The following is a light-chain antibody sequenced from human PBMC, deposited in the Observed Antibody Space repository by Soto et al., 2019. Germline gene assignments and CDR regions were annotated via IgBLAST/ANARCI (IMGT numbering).Light chain of an antibody. CDR2: DVS. CDR3: QQYNSYPWT. V-gene: IGKV1-5*01. Sequence: DIQMTQSPSTLSASVGDRVTITCRASQSFSSWLAWYQQRPGKAPNLLIHDVSSLESGVPSRFSGSGSGTEFTLTISSLQPDDFATSFCQQYNSYPWTFGQGTKVELK. CDR1: QSFSSW. J-gene: IGKJ1*01.